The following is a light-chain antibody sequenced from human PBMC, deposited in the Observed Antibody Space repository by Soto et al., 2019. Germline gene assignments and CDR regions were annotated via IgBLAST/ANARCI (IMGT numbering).Light chain of an antibody. V-gene: IGKV3-20*01. Sequence: EIVLTQSPGTLSLSPGERATLSCRASQSVSSDYLAWYQQKPGRAPRLLIYGSSSRATGIPDRFSGSGSGPDRTLTISRLEPEDFAVYYCQQNAGSPYAFGPGTKLEIK. CDR3: QQNAGSPYA. J-gene: IGKJ2*01. CDR1: QSVSSDY. CDR2: GSS.